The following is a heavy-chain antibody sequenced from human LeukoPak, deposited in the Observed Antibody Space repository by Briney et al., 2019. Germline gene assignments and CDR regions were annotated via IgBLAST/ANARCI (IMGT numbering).Heavy chain of an antibody. V-gene: IGHV4-39*01. Sequence: SETLSLTCCVSCGSIWSSSYYWGWIRRAPGKGLEWIGSVYYSGSTYYNPSFKSRVTTSVDTSKNHFSLKMRFVTAADTAVYYYARHAREYCTSTSCYGYMDVWGKGTTVTDSS. CDR1: CGSIWSSSYY. D-gene: IGHD2-2*01. J-gene: IGHJ6*03. CDR2: VYYSGST. CDR3: ARHAREYCTSTSCYGYMDV.